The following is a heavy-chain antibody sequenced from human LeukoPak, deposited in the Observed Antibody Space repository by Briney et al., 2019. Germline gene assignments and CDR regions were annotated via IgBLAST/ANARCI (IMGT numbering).Heavy chain of an antibody. Sequence: GGSLRLSCAASGFTFIIYAMHWVRQAPGKGLEWVAVISYDGSNKYYADSVKGRFTISRDNSKNTLYLQMNSLRAEDTAVYYCASWFSSSGSPGFDYWGQGTLVTVSS. CDR3: ASWFSSSGSPGFDY. V-gene: IGHV3-30*04. CDR2: ISYDGSNK. J-gene: IGHJ4*02. D-gene: IGHD3-22*01. CDR1: GFTFIIYA.